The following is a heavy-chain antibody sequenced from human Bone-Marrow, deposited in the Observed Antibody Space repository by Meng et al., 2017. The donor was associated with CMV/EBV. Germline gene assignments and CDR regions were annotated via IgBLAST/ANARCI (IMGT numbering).Heavy chain of an antibody. D-gene: IGHD6-13*01. V-gene: IGHV3-48*03. J-gene: IGHJ5*02. CDR1: GFTFSSYE. CDR3: ARQLVWRSWFDP. CDR2: ISSSGSTI. Sequence: GGSLRPSCAASGFTFSSYEMNWVRQAPGKGLEGVSYISSSGSTIYYADSVKGRFTISRDNAKNSLYLQMTSLRAEDTAVYYCARQLVWRSWFDPWGQGTLVTVSS.